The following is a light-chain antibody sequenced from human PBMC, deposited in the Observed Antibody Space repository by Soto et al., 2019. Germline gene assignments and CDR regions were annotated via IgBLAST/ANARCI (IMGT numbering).Light chain of an antibody. CDR2: DAS. CDR3: QQCGSSPPWT. Sequence: EIVLTQSPATVSLHQGERATLSCRASQSVSSYLAWYQQKPGQAPRLLIYDASNRAAGIPARFSGSGSGTDFTLTISRLEPEDFAVYFCQQCGSSPPWTFGQGTKVDIK. CDR1: QSVSSY. J-gene: IGKJ1*01. V-gene: IGKV3-11*01.